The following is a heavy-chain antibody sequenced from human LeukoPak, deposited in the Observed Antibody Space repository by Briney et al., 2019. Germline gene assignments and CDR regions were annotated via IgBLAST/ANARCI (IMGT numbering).Heavy chain of an antibody. Sequence: ETLSLTCTVSGGSISSGSYYWGWIRQPPGKGLEWVANINQDGSETYYMDSMKGRFTISRDNSKNSLYLQMDSLRAEDTAVYYCARGLSYGSSDFVYWGQGTLVTVSS. CDR3: ARGLSYGSSDFVY. CDR1: GGSISSGSYY. CDR2: INQDGSET. V-gene: IGHV3-7*01. D-gene: IGHD2/OR15-2a*01. J-gene: IGHJ4*02.